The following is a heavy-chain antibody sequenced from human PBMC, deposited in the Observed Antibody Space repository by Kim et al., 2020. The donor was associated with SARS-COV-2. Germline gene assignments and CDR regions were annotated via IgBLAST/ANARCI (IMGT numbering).Heavy chain of an antibody. Sequence: SETLSLTCTVSGGSISSYYCSWIRQPPGKGLHWIGYIHYSASTNYNPSLKSRVTISVDTSKNHFSLKLSSVTAADTAVYYCARVGRGDYVFPYYYGMDVWR. D-gene: IGHD4-17*01. CDR2: IHYSAST. CDR1: GGSISSYY. CDR3: ARVGRGDYVFPYYYGMDV. J-gene: IGHJ6*02. V-gene: IGHV4-59*01.